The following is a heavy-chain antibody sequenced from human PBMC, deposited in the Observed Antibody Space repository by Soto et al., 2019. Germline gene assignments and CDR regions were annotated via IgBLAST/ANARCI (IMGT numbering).Heavy chain of an antibody. CDR1: GGSFSGYY. Sequence: QVQLQQWGAGLLKPSETLSLTCAVYGGSFSGYYWSWIRQPPGKGLEWIGEINHSGSTNYNPSLKSRVTISVDTSKNQFSLKLSSVTAADTAVYYCARGVAVGATRYYFDYWGQGTLVTVSS. J-gene: IGHJ4*02. D-gene: IGHD1-26*01. V-gene: IGHV4-34*01. CDR3: ARGVAVGATRYYFDY. CDR2: INHSGST.